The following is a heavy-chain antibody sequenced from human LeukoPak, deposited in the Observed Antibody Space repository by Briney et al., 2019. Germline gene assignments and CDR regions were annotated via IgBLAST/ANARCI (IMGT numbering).Heavy chain of an antibody. CDR2: IYSGGST. CDR3: AGSSSWKYYFDY. CDR1: GFTVSSNY. V-gene: IGHV3-53*01. Sequence: GGSLRLSCAASGFTVSSNYMSWVRQAPGKGLEWVSVIYSGGSTYYADSVKGRFTISRDNSKNTLYLQMNSLRAEDTAVYYCAGSSSWKYYFDYWGQGTLVTVSS. J-gene: IGHJ4*02. D-gene: IGHD6-13*01.